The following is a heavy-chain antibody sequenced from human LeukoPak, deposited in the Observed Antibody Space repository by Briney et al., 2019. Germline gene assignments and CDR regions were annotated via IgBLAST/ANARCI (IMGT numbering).Heavy chain of an antibody. CDR2: VHNVGST. Sequence: PSETLSLTCTVSGVSTTNGIYYWAWIRQPQGQGLEWIGSVHNVGSTYYNLSLRRRVTMSIDTSNNQYPLRLNSVTAADTAVYYCARHAEYNSGWHFYLDHWGQGILVTVSS. CDR1: GVSTTNGIYY. D-gene: IGHD6-19*01. V-gene: IGHV4-39*01. J-gene: IGHJ4*02. CDR3: ARHAEYNSGWHFYLDH.